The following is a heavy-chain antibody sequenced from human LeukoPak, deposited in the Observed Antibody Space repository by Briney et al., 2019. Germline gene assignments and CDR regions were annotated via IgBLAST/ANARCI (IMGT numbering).Heavy chain of an antibody. D-gene: IGHD6-13*01. CDR1: GGSVSSGSYY. V-gene: IGHV4-61*01. Sequence: PSETLSLTCTVSGGSVSSGSYYWSWIQQPPGKGLEWIGYIYYSGSTNYNPSLKSRVTISVDTSKNQFSLKLSSVTAADTAVYYCATCSSWGLYYFDYWGQGTLVTVSS. CDR3: ATCSSWGLYYFDY. J-gene: IGHJ4*02. CDR2: IYYSGST.